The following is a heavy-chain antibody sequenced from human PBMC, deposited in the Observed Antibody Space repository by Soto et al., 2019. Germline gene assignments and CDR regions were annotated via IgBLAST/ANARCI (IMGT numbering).Heavy chain of an antibody. Sequence: QLQLQESASGLVKPSQTLSLTCAVSGGSINSGGYSWSWIRQPPGKGLEWIGNIYHSGSTYYNPSLKSRVTISVDRSKNQFSLKLTSVTAADTAVYYCARGTPLPVGVVVAAPDDYGWFDPWGQGTLVTVSS. J-gene: IGHJ5*02. V-gene: IGHV4-30-2*01. CDR3: ARGTPLPVGVVVAAPDDYGWFDP. CDR2: IYHSGST. CDR1: GGSINSGGYS. D-gene: IGHD2-15*01.